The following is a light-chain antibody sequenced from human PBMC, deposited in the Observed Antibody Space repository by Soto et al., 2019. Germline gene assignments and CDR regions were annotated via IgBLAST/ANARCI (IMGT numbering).Light chain of an antibody. CDR2: DAS. J-gene: IGKJ1*01. CDR1: QSVRSS. V-gene: IGKV3-15*01. CDR3: QQYNNWPPWT. Sequence: EIVMTQSPVTLSVSPGEGATLSCRASQSVRSSLAWYQQKPGQAPRLLMYDASTRATGIPARFSGSGSGTEFTLTISSLQSEDFAVYYCQQYNNWPPWTFGQGTKVDIK.